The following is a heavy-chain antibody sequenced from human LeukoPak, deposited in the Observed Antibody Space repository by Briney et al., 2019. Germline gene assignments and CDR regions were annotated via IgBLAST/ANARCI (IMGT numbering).Heavy chain of an antibody. J-gene: IGHJ6*02. D-gene: IGHD3-10*01. CDR3: ARGDVLLWFGELGIGNYGMDV. CDR2: IYYSGST. V-gene: IGHV4-59*01. Sequence: PSETLSLTCTVSDGSISNFYWSWIRQPPGKGLEWIGYIYYSGSTNYNPSLKSRVTISVDTSKNQFSLKLSSVTAADTAVYYCARGDVLLWFGELGIGNYGMDVWGQGTTVTVSS. CDR1: DGSISNFY.